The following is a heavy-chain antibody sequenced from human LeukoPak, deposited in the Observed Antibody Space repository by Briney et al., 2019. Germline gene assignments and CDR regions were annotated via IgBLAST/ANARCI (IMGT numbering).Heavy chain of an antibody. J-gene: IGHJ4*02. CDR3: ATRSLNIVATPKNFDY. CDR2: INPGGGTT. V-gene: IGHV1-46*01. Sequence: ASVKVSCKASGYRFTSHYIHWLRQAPGQGLEWMGIINPGGGTTDYAQKFQGRVTMTRDASTSTAYMELSSLRSEDTAVYYCATRSLNIVATPKNFDYWGQGTLVTVSS. D-gene: IGHD5-12*01. CDR1: GYRFTSHY.